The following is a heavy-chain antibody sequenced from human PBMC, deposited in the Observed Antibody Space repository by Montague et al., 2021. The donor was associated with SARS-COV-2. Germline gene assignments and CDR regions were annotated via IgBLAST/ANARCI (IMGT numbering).Heavy chain of an antibody. CDR3: ARVRDSSGHDY. J-gene: IGHJ4*02. D-gene: IGHD3-22*01. CDR2: IFYSGSA. Sequence: TLSLTCAVYGGSFSNYYWSWIRQPPGKGLEWIGYIFYSGSAYYSPSLESRPTISIDTSKNQFSLRLTSVTAADTAVYYCARVRDSSGHDYWGQGTLVTVSS. CDR1: GGSFSNYY. V-gene: IGHV4-30-4*08.